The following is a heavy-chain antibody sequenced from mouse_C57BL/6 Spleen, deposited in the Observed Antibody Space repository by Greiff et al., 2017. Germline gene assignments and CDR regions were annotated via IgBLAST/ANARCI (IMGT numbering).Heavy chain of an antibody. V-gene: IGHV1-64*01. CDR2: IHPNSGST. D-gene: IGHD2-4*01. Sequence: QVQLKQPGAELVKPGASVKLSCKASGYTFTSYWMHWVKQRPGQGLEWIGMIHPNSGSTNYNEKFKSKATLTVDKSSSTAYMQLSSLTSEDSAVYYCARTYDSTRYFDYWGQGTTLTVSS. CDR3: ARTYDSTRYFDY. CDR1: GYTFTSYW. J-gene: IGHJ2*01.